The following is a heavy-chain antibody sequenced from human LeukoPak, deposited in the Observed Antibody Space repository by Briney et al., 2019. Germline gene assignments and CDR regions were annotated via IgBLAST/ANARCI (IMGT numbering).Heavy chain of an antibody. J-gene: IGHJ4*02. CDR1: GYRFTGYY. CDR2: INPNSGGT. D-gene: IGHD3-10*01. CDR3: ARDRRGYYDSGSYYPLI. Sequence: ASVKVSCTASGYRFTGYYIHWVRQAPGQGLEWMGWINPNSGGTNYAQNFQGRVTMTRDTSVSTAYMEVSRLRSDDTAVFYCARDRRGYYDSGSYYPLIWGQGTLVTVSS. V-gene: IGHV1-2*02.